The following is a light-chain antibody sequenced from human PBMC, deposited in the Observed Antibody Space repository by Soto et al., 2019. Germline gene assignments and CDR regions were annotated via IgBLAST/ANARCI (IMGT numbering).Light chain of an antibody. CDR1: SSDVGGYKY. CDR2: DVS. CDR3: SSYTSSSTHYV. Sequence: QSALTQPASVSGSPGQSITISCTGTSSDVGGYKYVSWYQQYPGEAPKLMIYDVSNRPSGVSNRCSGSKSGNTASLTISGLQAEDEADYYCSSYTSSSTHYVFGTGTKVTVL. J-gene: IGLJ1*01. V-gene: IGLV2-14*01.